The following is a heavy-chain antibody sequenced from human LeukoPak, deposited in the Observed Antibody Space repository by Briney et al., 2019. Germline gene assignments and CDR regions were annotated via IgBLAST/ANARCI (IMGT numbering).Heavy chain of an antibody. CDR1: GFPFSSYG. Sequence: GGSLRLSCAASGFPFSSYGMHWVRQAPGKGLEWVAVISYDGSNKYYADSVKGRFTISRDNSKNTLYLQMNSLRAEDTAVYYCAKVRGAVAGTSGFDYWGQGTLVTVSS. J-gene: IGHJ4*02. CDR2: ISYDGSNK. V-gene: IGHV3-30*18. CDR3: AKVRGAVAGTSGFDY. D-gene: IGHD6-19*01.